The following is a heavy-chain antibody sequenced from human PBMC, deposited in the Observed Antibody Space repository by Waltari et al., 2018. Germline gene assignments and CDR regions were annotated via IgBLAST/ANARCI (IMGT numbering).Heavy chain of an antibody. J-gene: IGHJ4*02. Sequence: QVQLQESGPGLVKPSQTLSLTCTVSGGSISSGGYYWSWIRQHPGKGLEWIGYIYYSGSTYYNPSRKSRVTISVDTSKNQFSLKLRSVTAADTAVYYCARGVAAAGTIFDYWGQGTLVTVSS. CDR3: ARGVAAAGTIFDY. CDR1: GGSISSGGYY. D-gene: IGHD6-13*01. V-gene: IGHV4-31*03. CDR2: IYYSGST.